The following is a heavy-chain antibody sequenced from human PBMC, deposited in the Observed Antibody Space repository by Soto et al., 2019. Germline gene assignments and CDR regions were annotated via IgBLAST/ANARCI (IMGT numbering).Heavy chain of an antibody. CDR1: GFSFDKYG. Sequence: GGSLRLSCAASGFSFDKYGMHWVRQAPGKGLEWVALTSYDGSNEHYADSVRGRFTISRHSSNGTIFLHMRSLRPEDTAVYYCARDLYELIPRGAFGYWGQGTVVTVSS. V-gene: IGHV3-30*03. CDR3: ARDLYELIPRGAFGY. J-gene: IGHJ4*02. D-gene: IGHD1-7*01. CDR2: TSYDGSNE.